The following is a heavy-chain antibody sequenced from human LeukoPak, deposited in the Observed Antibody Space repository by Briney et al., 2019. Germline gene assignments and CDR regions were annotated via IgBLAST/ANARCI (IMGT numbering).Heavy chain of an antibody. CDR1: GYTFTGYY. D-gene: IGHD6-19*01. V-gene: IGHV1-2*02. Sequence: ASVKVSCKASGYTFTGYYMHWVPQAPGQGLEWMGWIKPDSGGTNYAQKFQGRVTMTRDTSISTAYMELNRLRSDDTAIYYCARGFLAVAGDWWGQGTLVTVPS. CDR3: ARGFLAVAGDW. J-gene: IGHJ4*02. CDR2: IKPDSGGT.